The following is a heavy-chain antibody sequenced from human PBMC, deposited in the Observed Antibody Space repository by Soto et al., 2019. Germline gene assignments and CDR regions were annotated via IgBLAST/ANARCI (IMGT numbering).Heavy chain of an antibody. V-gene: IGHV3-23*01. Sequence: HPGGSLSLSCSSSEFTFRIHAMSGVRHAPGKGLEWVSAISGSGGSTYYADSVKGRFTISRGNSKNTLYLQMNSLRAEDTAVYYCAKDVPMVRGVYYGMDVWGQGTTVTVS. CDR3: AKDVPMVRGVYYGMDV. CDR2: ISGSGGST. J-gene: IGHJ6*02. CDR1: EFTFRIHA. D-gene: IGHD3-10*01.